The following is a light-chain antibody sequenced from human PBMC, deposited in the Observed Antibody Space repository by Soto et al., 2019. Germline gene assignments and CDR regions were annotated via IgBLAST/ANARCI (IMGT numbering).Light chain of an antibody. V-gene: IGLV2-23*01. CDR2: EAI. Sequence: QSVLTQPASVSGSPGQSITISCSGTSSDLGSYNLVSWYQQHPGRVPKLIIYEAIKRPSGVSNRFSASKSGTTASLTISGLQAEDEADYYCCSYAGSISVLFGGGTKLTVL. J-gene: IGLJ2*01. CDR3: CSYAGSISVL. CDR1: SSDLGSYNL.